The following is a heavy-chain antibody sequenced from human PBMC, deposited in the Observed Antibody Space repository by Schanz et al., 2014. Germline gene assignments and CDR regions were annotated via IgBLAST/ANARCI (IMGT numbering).Heavy chain of an antibody. J-gene: IGHJ4*02. CDR1: GFTFSSYA. Sequence: EVQLLESGGGLVQPGGSLRLSCAASGFTFSSYAMSWVRQAPGKGLEWVSIIFTDGRTYYADSVKGRFTISRDNSKNTLFLQMNSLRAEDTAVYYCARDHTTESYYSAGPPIDYWGQGTLLTVSS. CDR3: ARDHTTESYYSAGPPIDY. V-gene: IGHV3-23*03. CDR2: IIFTDGRT. D-gene: IGHD1-26*01.